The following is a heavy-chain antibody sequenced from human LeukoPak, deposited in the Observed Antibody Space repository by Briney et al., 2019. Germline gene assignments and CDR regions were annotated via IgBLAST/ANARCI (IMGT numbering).Heavy chain of an antibody. J-gene: IGHJ4*02. CDR3: AREALGYYYDSSGPNFDY. CDR2: INPNSGGT. V-gene: IGHV1-2*02. CDR1: GYTFTGYY. D-gene: IGHD3-22*01. Sequence: ASVKVSCKASGYTFTGYYMHWVRQAPGQGLEWMGWINPNSGGTNYAQKFQGRVTMTRDTSISTAYMELSRLRSDDTAVYYCAREALGYYYDSSGPNFDYWGQGTLVTVSS.